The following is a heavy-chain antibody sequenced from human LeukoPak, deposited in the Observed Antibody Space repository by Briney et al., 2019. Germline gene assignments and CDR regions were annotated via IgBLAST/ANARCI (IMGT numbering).Heavy chain of an antibody. CDR1: GGTFSSYA. Sequence: SVKVSCKASGGTFSSYAISWMRQAPGQGLEWMGRIIPILGIANYAQKFQGRVTITADKSTSTAYMGLSSLRSEDTAVYYCASFHIVVVTAIPDWGQGTLVTVSS. CDR2: IIPILGIA. V-gene: IGHV1-69*04. J-gene: IGHJ4*02. CDR3: ASFHIVVVTAIPD. D-gene: IGHD2-21*02.